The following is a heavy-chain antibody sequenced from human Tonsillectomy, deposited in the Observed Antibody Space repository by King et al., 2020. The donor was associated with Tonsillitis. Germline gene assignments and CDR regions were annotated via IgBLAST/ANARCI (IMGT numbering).Heavy chain of an antibody. CDR1: GYSISSGYY. CDR2: IYHGGST. CDR3: ARDGGDSSGYYIGRTPYYFDY. J-gene: IGHJ4*02. V-gene: IGHV4-38-2*02. Sequence: VQLQESGPGLVKPSETLSLTCAVSGYSISSGYYWGWIRQPPGKGLEWIGNIYHGGSTYYNPSLKRRVTISVDTSKNQFSLKLTSVTAADTAVYYCARDGGDSSGYYIGRTPYYFDYWGQGTLVTVSS. D-gene: IGHD3-22*01.